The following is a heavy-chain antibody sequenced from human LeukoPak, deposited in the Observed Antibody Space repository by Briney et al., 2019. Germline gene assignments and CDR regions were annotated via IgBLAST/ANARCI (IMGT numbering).Heavy chain of an antibody. Sequence: SETLSLTCTVSGGSISSSSYYWGWIRQPPGKGLEWIGSIYYSGSTYYNPSLKSRVTISVDTSKNQFSLKPSSVTAADTAVYYCASLPISSGWYGRIDYWGQGTLVTVSS. V-gene: IGHV4-39*01. CDR1: GGSISSSSYY. CDR3: ASLPISSGWYGRIDY. CDR2: IYYSGST. J-gene: IGHJ4*02. D-gene: IGHD6-19*01.